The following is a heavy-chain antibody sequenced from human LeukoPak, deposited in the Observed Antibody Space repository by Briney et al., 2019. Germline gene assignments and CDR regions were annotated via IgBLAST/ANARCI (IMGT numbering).Heavy chain of an antibody. Sequence: ASVKVSCKASGYTFTSYYMHWVRQAPGQGLEWMGIINPSGGSTSYAQKFQGRVTMTRDMSTSTVYMELSSLRSENTAVYYCARERRYSSSWFGAHYWGQGTLVTVSS. V-gene: IGHV1-46*01. CDR1: GYTFTSYY. CDR3: ARERRYSSSWFGAHY. D-gene: IGHD6-13*01. CDR2: INPSGGST. J-gene: IGHJ4*02.